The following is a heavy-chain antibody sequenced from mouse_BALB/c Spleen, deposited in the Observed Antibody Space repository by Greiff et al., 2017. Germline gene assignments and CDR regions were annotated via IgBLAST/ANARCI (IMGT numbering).Heavy chain of an antibody. CDR1: GFTFSSYG. CDR2: ISSGGSYT. Sequence: EVMLVESGGDLVKPGGSLKLSCAASGFTFSSYGMSWVRQTPDKRLEWVATISSGGSYTYYPDSVKGRFTISRDNAKNTLYLQMSSLKSKATAMYYCARGGDYDGDWYFDVWGAGTTVTVSS. D-gene: IGHD2-4*01. V-gene: IGHV5-6*02. J-gene: IGHJ1*01. CDR3: ARGGDYDGDWYFDV.